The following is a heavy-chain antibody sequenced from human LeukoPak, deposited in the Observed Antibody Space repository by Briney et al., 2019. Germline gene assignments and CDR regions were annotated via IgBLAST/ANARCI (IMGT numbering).Heavy chain of an antibody. J-gene: IGHJ1*01. CDR2: IYYSGST. V-gene: IGHV4-39*01. D-gene: IGHD6-19*01. Sequence: TSETLSLTCTVSGGPISSSSYYWGWIRQPPGKGLEWIGSIYYSGSTYYNPSLKSRVTISVDTSKNQFSLKLSSVTAADTAVYYCARLVRAVAGGLFQHWGQGTLVTVSS. CDR3: ARLVRAVAGGLFQH. CDR1: GGPISSSSYY.